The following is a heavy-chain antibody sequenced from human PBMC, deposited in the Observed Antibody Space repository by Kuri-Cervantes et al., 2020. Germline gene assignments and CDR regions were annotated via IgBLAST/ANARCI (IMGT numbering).Heavy chain of an antibody. J-gene: IGHJ4*02. D-gene: IGHD1-26*01. CDR3: ATRREWVDY. CDR1: GFTFSSYS. Sequence: GESLKISCAASGFTFSSYSMNWVRQAPGKGLEWVSSISSSSSCIYYADSVKGRFTISRDNAKNSLYLQMNSLRPEDTALYYCATRREWVDYWGQGTLVTVSS. CDR2: ISSSSSCI. V-gene: IGHV3-21*04.